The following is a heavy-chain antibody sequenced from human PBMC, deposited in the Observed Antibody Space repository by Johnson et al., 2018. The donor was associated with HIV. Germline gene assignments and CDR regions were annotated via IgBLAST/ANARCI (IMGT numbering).Heavy chain of an antibody. D-gene: IGHD4-23*01. Sequence: QEQLVESGGGVVQPGRSLRVSCAASGFTFSSYGMHWVRQAPGKGLEWVAVTSNDGSNKYYADSVKGRFTIYRDNFKNTLYLQMNSLRAEDTAVYYCAKSPGKDHGGNSGGIDIGGEGTMVTVSA. V-gene: IGHV3-30*18. CDR3: AKSPGKDHGGNSGGIDI. CDR1: GFTFSSYG. J-gene: IGHJ3*02. CDR2: TSNDGSNK.